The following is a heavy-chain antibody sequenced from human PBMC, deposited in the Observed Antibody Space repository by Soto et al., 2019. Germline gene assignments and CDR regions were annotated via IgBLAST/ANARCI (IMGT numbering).Heavy chain of an antibody. CDR2: IYYSGST. CDR3: ARHFCSGSGCYYFDY. D-gene: IGHD2-15*01. J-gene: IGHJ4*02. CDR1: GGSISSYY. Sequence: SETLSLTCTVSGGSISSYYWSWIRQPPGKGLEWIGYIYYSGSTNYNPSLKSRVTISVDTSKNQFSLKLSSVTAADTAVYYCARHFCSGSGCYYFDYWGQGTLVTSPQ. V-gene: IGHV4-59*08.